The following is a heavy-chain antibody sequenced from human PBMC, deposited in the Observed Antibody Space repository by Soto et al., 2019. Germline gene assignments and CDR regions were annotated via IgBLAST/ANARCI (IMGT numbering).Heavy chain of an antibody. V-gene: IGHV4-34*01. CDR2: INHSGST. D-gene: IGHD3-3*01. Sequence: SETLSLTCAVYGGSFSGYYWSWILQPPGKGLEWIGEINHSGSTNYNPSLKSRVTISVDTSKNQFSLKLSSVTAADTAVYYCARTYYDFWSGYQYYYYYYYMDVWGKGTTVTVSS. J-gene: IGHJ6*03. CDR3: ARTYYDFWSGYQYYYYYYYMDV. CDR1: GGSFSGYY.